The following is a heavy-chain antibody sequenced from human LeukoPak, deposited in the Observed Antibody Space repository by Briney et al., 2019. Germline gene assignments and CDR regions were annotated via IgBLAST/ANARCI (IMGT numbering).Heavy chain of an antibody. CDR1: GFTLSTFD. J-gene: IGHJ5*02. CDR2: ISTSSRYI. CDR3: ARAACSGSTCYLGHSSFDP. V-gene: IGHV3-21*06. Sequence: GGSLRLSCRASGFTLSTFDINWARQAPGKGLEWVSSISTSSRYIYYRDSVKGRFTISRDDAKNSLYLLMNSLTVEDTAVYYCARAACSGSTCYLGHSSFDPWGQGTLVTVSS. D-gene: IGHD2-21*01.